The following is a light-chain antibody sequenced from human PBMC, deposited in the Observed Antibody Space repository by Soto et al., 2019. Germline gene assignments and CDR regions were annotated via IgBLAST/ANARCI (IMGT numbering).Light chain of an antibody. CDR2: EVS. J-gene: IGLJ1*01. V-gene: IGLV2-14*02. CDR3: SSYTSSSTRV. Sequence: QSALTQPASVSGSPGQSITISYTGTSSDVGSYNLVSWYQQHPGKAPKLMIYEVSNRPSGVSNRFSGSKSGNTASLTISGLQAEDEADYYCSSYTSSSTRVFGTGTKVTVL. CDR1: SSDVGSYNL.